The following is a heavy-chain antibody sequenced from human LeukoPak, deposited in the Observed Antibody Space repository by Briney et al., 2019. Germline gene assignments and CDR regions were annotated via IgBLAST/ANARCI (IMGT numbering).Heavy chain of an antibody. J-gene: IGHJ4*02. D-gene: IGHD5-12*01. CDR3: ARDPGYSAYGAFDY. V-gene: IGHV3-53*01. CDR1: GFTVSSNY. CDR2: IYSGGST. Sequence: GGSLRLSCAVSGFTVSSNYMNWVRQAPGKGLEWVSVIYSGGSTYYADSVKGRFTISRDNSKNTLYLQMNSLRAEDTAVYYCARDPGYSAYGAFDYWGQGTLVTVSS.